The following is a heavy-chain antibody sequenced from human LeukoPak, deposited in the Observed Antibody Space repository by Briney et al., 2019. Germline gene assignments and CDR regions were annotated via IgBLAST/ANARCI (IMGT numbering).Heavy chain of an antibody. CDR3: ARVDRDYLYYYGMDV. CDR2: ISAYNVNT. CDR1: GYTFTSYG. V-gene: IGHV1-18*01. D-gene: IGHD4-17*01. Sequence: ASVTVSCKASGYTFTSYGISWVRQAPGQGLEWMGWISAYNVNTNYAQKLQGRVTMTTDTSTSTAYMELRSLRSDDTAVYYCARVDRDYLYYYGMDVWGQGTTVTVSS. J-gene: IGHJ6*02.